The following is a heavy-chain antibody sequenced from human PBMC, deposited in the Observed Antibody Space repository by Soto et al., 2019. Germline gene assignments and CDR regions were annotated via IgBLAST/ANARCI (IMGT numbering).Heavy chain of an antibody. J-gene: IGHJ6*02. V-gene: IGHV4-30-2*01. CDR1: GGSISSGGYS. CDR3: ARTFDYYGMDV. CDR2: IWQIWST. Sequence: PSATLAITCAVSGGSISSGGYSWSWIRQPPGKGLEWIWYIWQIWSTYYNPSLKSRVTISVDRSKNQFSLKLSSVTAADTAVYYRARTFDYYGMDVWGQGTTVTVSS.